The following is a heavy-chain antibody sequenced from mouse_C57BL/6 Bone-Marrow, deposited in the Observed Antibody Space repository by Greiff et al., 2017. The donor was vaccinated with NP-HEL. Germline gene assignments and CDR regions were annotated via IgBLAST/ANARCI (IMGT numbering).Heavy chain of an antibody. CDR3: AREIYDGYYDYAMDY. Sequence: QVQLQQPGAELVKPGASVKLSCKASGYTFTSYWMHWVKQRPGQGLEWIGMIHPNSGSTNYNEKFKSKATLTVDKSSSTAYMQLSSLTSEDSAVYYCAREIYDGYYDYAMDYWGQGTSVTVSS. D-gene: IGHD2-3*01. J-gene: IGHJ4*01. V-gene: IGHV1-64*01. CDR2: IHPNSGST. CDR1: GYTFTSYW.